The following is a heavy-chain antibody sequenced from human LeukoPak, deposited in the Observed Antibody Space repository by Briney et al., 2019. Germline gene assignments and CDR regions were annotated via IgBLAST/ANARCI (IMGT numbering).Heavy chain of an antibody. CDR3: ARHLSGVTGYTYGRGIDY. D-gene: IGHD5-18*01. V-gene: IGHV3-7*01. CDR1: GFTFSSYG. J-gene: IGHJ4*02. Sequence: GGTLRLSCAASGFTFSSYGMSWVRQAPGKGLEWVANIKKDGSEKYYVDSVKGRFTISRDNAKTSLYLQMISLRAEDTAVYYCARHLSGVTGYTYGRGIDYWGQGTLVTVSS. CDR2: IKKDGSEK.